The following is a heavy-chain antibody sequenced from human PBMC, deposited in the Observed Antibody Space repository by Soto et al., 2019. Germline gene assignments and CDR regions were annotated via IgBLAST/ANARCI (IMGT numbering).Heavy chain of an antibody. Sequence: QVQLVQSGAEVKKPGSSMKVSCKASGGTFNSYDINWVRQAPGQGLEWMGGIIPIVETPKYAQKFQGRVTITADESTNTVYMELSSLRSEDTAMYYCARLSRPNYYDTIGFFKDNWFDPWGQGTLVTVSS. CDR2: IIPIVETP. V-gene: IGHV1-69*01. CDR3: ARLSRPNYYDTIGFFKDNWFDP. J-gene: IGHJ5*02. D-gene: IGHD3-22*01. CDR1: GGTFNSYD.